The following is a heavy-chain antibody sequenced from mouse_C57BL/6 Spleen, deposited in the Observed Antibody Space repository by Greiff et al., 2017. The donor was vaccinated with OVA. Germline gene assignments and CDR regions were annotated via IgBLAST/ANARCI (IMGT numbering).Heavy chain of an antibody. J-gene: IGHJ2*01. CDR1: GYAFSSSW. D-gene: IGHD1-1*01. Sequence: QVQLQQSGPELVKPGASVKISCKASGYAFSSSWMNWVKQRPGKGLEWIGRIYPGDGDTNYNGKFKGKATLTADKSSSTAYMQLSSLTSEDSAVYFCARTGIYYYGGSDYWGQGTTLTVSS. V-gene: IGHV1-82*01. CDR3: ARTGIYYYGGSDY. CDR2: IYPGDGDT.